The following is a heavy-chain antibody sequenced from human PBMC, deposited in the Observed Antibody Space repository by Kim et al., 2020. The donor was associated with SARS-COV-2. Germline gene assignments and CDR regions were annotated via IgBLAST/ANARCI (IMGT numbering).Heavy chain of an antibody. J-gene: IGHJ4*02. D-gene: IGHD2-2*02. CDR3: ANSGYCSSTSCYTFDY. V-gene: IGHV3-23*01. Sequence: VKGPFTISRDNAKTTLYLQMNSLRAEDTAVYYCANSGYCSSTSCYTFDYWGQGTLVTVSS.